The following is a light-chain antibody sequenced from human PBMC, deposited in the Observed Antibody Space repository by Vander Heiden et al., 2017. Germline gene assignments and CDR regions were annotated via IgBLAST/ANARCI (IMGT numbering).Light chain of an antibody. J-gene: IGLJ2*01. CDR2: QDS. CDR3: QAWDSSTVV. CDR1: KLGDKY. Sequence: SYELTQPPSVSVSPGQTASITCSGDKLGDKYACWYQQKPGQSPVLVIYQDSKRPSGIPERFSGSNSGNTATLTIRGTQAMDEADYYCQAWDSSTVVFGGGNKLTVL. V-gene: IGLV3-1*01.